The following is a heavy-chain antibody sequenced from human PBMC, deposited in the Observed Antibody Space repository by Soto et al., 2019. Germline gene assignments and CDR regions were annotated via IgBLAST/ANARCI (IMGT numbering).Heavy chain of an antibody. CDR2: IIPIFGTA. V-gene: IGHV1-69*13. J-gene: IGHJ6*02. Sequence: SVKVSCKASGGTFSSYAISWVRQAPGQGLEWMGGIIPIFGTANYAQKFQGRVTITADESTSTAYMELSSLRSEDTAVYYCASCTSYYYYGMDVWGQGTTVTVSS. CDR3: ASCTSYYYYGMDV. D-gene: IGHD2-2*01. CDR1: GGTFSSYA.